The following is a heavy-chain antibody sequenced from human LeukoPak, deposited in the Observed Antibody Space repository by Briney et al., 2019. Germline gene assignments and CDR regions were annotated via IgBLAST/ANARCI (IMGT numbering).Heavy chain of an antibody. D-gene: IGHD2/OR15-2a*01. CDR3: VSFYETY. CDR1: GNYW. Sequence: GGSLRLSCAASGNYWMHWVRQVPGQGLVWVSHINSDGSWTSYADSVKGRFTISKDNAKNTVYLQMNSLRAEDTAVYYCVSFYETYWGRGTLVTVSS. V-gene: IGHV3-74*01. J-gene: IGHJ4*02. CDR2: INSDGSWT.